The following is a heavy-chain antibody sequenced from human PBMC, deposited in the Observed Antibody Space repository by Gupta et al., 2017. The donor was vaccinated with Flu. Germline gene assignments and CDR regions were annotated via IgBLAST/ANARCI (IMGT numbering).Heavy chain of an antibody. D-gene: IGHD3-22*01. CDR3: ARQYYYDSRGYYYYNFDY. CDR1: GGSISSSTYY. J-gene: IGHJ4*02. V-gene: IGHV4-39*01. Sequence: QLPLQESGPGLVTPSETLSLTCTVSGGSISSSTYYWGWIRQPPGKGLEWIGSIYYSGRTYYNPSLKSRGTISVDTSKNQFSLKLSSVTAADTAVDYCARQYYYDSRGYYYYNFDYGGQGTLVTVSS. CDR2: IYYSGRT.